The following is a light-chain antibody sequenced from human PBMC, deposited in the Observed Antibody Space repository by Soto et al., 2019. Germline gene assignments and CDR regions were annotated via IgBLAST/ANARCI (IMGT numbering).Light chain of an antibody. CDR2: EVN. V-gene: IGLV2-23*02. CDR3: CSYAGSSIFVV. J-gene: IGLJ2*01. Sequence: QSVLTQPASVSGSPGQSITISCTGTSSDIGTYDIVSWYQHHPGKAPKLMIYEVNQRPSGVSNRFSASKSGNTASLTISGLQAEDEAYYYCCSYAGSSIFVVFGGGTKLTVL. CDR1: SSDIGTYDI.